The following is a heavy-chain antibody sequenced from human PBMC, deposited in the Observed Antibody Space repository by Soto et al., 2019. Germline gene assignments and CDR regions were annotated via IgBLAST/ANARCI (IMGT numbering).Heavy chain of an antibody. CDR2: ISSSSSTI. D-gene: IGHD6-19*01. J-gene: IGHJ4*02. V-gene: IGHV3-48*02. CDR1: GFTFSSYS. Sequence: GGSLRLSCAASGFTFSSYSMNWVRQAPGKGLEWVSYISSSSSTIYYADSVKGRFTISRDNAKSSLYLQMNSLRDEDTAVYYCARARSSGWFHRYYFDYWGQGTLVTVSS. CDR3: ARARSSGWFHRYYFDY.